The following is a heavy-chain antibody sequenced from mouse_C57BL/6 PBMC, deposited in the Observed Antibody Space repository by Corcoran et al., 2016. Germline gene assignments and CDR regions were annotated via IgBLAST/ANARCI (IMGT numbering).Heavy chain of an antibody. V-gene: IGHV9-3*01. CDR1: GYTITTYG. D-gene: IGHD1-1*01. J-gene: IGHJ1*03. Sequence: QIQLVQSGPELKKPGETVKISCKASGYTITTYGMSWVKQAPGKGLKWMGWINTYSGVPTYADDFKGRFAFSLETSASTAYLQINNLKNEDTATYFCASHYYGSSYWYFDVWGTGTTVTVSS. CDR3: ASHYYGSSYWYFDV. CDR2: INTYSGVP.